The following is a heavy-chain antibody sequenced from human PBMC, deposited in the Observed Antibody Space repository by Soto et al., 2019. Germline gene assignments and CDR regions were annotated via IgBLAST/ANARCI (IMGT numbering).Heavy chain of an antibody. CDR3: ARELVVPAAMTENWFDP. D-gene: IGHD2-2*01. CDR2: IYYSGST. Sequence: SETLSLSCAVSGGSISSGDYYWIWIRHPPGKGLEWIGYIYYSGSTYYNPSLKSRVTISVDTSKNQFSLKLSSVTAADTAVYYCARELVVPAAMTENWFDPWGQGTLVTVSS. V-gene: IGHV4-30-4*01. J-gene: IGHJ5*02. CDR1: GGSISSGDYY.